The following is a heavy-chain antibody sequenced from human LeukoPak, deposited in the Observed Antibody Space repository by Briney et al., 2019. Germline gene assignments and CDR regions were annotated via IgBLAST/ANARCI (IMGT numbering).Heavy chain of an antibody. CDR2: MNPNSGNT. CDR3: AAAAGLSHWFDP. Sequence: SVKVSCKASGYTFTSYGINWVRQATGQGLEWMGWMNPNSGNTGYAQKFQGRVTITRDMSTSTAYMELSSLRSEDTAVYYCAAAAGLSHWFDPWGQGTLVTVSS. V-gene: IGHV1-8*03. CDR1: GYTFTSYG. J-gene: IGHJ5*02. D-gene: IGHD6-13*01.